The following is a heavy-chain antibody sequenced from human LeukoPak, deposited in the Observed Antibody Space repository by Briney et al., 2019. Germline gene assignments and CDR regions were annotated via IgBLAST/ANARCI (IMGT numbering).Heavy chain of an antibody. CDR2: LSPGDSDA. Sequence: GESLKISCKGSGHTFTNYYIGWVRQTPGKGLEWMGILSPGDSDARYSPSSQGQVTISADKSISTAYLRWSSLKASDTAMYYCARRYCSSTSCNPYFFDYWGQGTLVTVSS. J-gene: IGHJ4*02. CDR3: ARRYCSSTSCNPYFFDY. CDR1: GHTFTNYY. D-gene: IGHD2-2*01. V-gene: IGHV5-51*01.